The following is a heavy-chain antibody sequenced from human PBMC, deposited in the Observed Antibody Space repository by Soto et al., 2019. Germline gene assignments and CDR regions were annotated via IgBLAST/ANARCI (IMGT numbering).Heavy chain of an antibody. Sequence: GGSLRLSCAASGFTASGFTFSSSAMSWVRQAPGKGLEWVSALDGSGGATYYADSVKGRFTVSRDNSKSTLYLQLNSMRAEDTAVYYCAKVKTWTCLDYWGQGTLVTVSS. V-gene: IGHV3-23*01. CDR1: GFTFSSSA. CDR3: AKVKTWTCLDY. CDR2: LDGSGGAT. D-gene: IGHD5-12*01. J-gene: IGHJ4*02.